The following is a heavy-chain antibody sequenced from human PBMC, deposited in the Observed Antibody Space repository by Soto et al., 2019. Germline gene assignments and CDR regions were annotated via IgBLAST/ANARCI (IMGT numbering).Heavy chain of an antibody. J-gene: IGHJ4*02. D-gene: IGHD6-6*01. CDR1: GYTFTSYG. CDR2: ISAYNGNT. CDR3: ARERSPFEYSSSSCDY. V-gene: IGHV1-18*01. Sequence: VQLVESGAEVKKPGASVKVSCKASGYTFTSYGISWVRQAPGQGLEWMGWISAYNGNTNYAQKLQGRVTMTTDTSTSTAYMELRSLRSDDTAVYYCARERSPFEYSSSSCDYWGQGTLVTVSS.